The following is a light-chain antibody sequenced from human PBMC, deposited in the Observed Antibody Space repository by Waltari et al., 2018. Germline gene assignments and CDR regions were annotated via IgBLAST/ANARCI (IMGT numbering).Light chain of an antibody. J-gene: IGKJ4*01. Sequence: EVVLTQSPATLSLSPGERATLSCRASQGVVRFLAWYQHKPGQAPRLLIYDASTRAAGVPARFSGSGSGRDFTLTINTLEPDDFAVYYCQQRTNWLTFGGGTKVEIK. V-gene: IGKV3-11*02. CDR2: DAS. CDR1: QGVVRF. CDR3: QQRTNWLT.